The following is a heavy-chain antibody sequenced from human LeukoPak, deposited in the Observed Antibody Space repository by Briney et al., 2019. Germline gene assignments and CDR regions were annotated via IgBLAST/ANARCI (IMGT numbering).Heavy chain of an antibody. V-gene: IGHV3-43*01. CDR3: VKGGGGLATITSLQY. CDR1: GFTFDDYT. D-gene: IGHD5-24*01. Sequence: GGSLRLSCAASGFTFDDYTMYWIRQAPGKGLEWVSAINWGGASRTYADSVKGRFSISRDNSKNSLYLQMNSLRREDTALYYCVKGGGGLATITSLQYWGQGTLVTVSS. J-gene: IGHJ4*02. CDR2: INWGGASR.